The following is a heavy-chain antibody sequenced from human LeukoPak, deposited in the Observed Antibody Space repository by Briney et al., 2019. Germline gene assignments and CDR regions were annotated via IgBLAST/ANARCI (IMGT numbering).Heavy chain of an antibody. V-gene: IGHV4-30-2*01. J-gene: IGHJ4*02. D-gene: IGHD2-2*01. CDR2: IYHGGNT. Sequence: PQTLSLTCTVSGGSISSGGYHWGWPRQPPGKGLEWIGYIYHGGNTYYNPSLKSRVTISLDRSKNQFSLRLTSVAAADAAVYYCASYCSTTSCPFDYWGQGTLVTVSS. CDR1: GGSISSGGYH. CDR3: ASYCSTTSCPFDY.